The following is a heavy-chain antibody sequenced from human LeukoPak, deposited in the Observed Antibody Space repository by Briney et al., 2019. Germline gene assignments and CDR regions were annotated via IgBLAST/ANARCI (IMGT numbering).Heavy chain of an antibody. J-gene: IGHJ6*02. D-gene: IGHD3-16*01. CDR3: ARATDDEFYLYYGMDV. Sequence: SETLSLTCAVYGGSFSGYYWNWIRQPPGRGLEWIGEISQSGSTNYNPSLKSRITMSVDTSKNQFSLQLRSMIAADTAVYFCARATDDEFYLYYGMDVWGQGTTVTVSS. V-gene: IGHV4-34*01. CDR2: ISQSGST. CDR1: GGSFSGYY.